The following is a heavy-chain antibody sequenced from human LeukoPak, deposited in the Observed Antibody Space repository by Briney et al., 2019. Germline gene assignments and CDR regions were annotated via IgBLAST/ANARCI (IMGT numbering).Heavy chain of an antibody. Sequence: PGGSLRLSCAASGFTFTSYAMTWVRQAPGKGLEWVSAISGSGGSTYYADSVKGRFTISREISKNTLYLQMNSLRAEDTAVYYCAKDRNYGPCYFDYWGQGTLVTVSS. CDR3: AKDRNYGPCYFDY. D-gene: IGHD3-10*01. V-gene: IGHV3-23*01. J-gene: IGHJ4*02. CDR1: GFTFTSYA. CDR2: ISGSGGST.